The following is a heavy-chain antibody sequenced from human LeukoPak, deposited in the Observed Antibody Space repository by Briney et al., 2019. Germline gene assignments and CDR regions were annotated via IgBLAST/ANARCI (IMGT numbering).Heavy chain of an antibody. CDR1: GGSISSYY. V-gene: IGHV4-59*01. Sequence: SETLSLTCTVSGGSISSYYWSWIRQPPGKGLEWIGYIYYGGSTDYNPSLKSRVTISKDTSKTQLSLRLSSVTAADTAVYYCARARLDSSGRFDYWGQGTLVTVSS. CDR3: ARARLDSSGRFDY. J-gene: IGHJ4*02. D-gene: IGHD3-22*01. CDR2: IYYGGST.